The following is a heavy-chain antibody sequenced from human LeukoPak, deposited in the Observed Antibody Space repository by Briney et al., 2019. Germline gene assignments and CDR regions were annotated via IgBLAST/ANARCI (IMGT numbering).Heavy chain of an antibody. Sequence: SGGSLRLSCAASGFIFSSYAMHWVRQAPGKGLEWVAILSYDGSNKYYADSVKGRFTISRDNSKNALYLQMNSLRAEDTAVYYCARDKDYVRCYYMDVWGKGTTVTVSS. CDR2: LSYDGSNK. CDR3: ARDKDYVRCYYMDV. V-gene: IGHV3-30*04. CDR1: GFIFSSYA. J-gene: IGHJ6*03. D-gene: IGHD3-16*01.